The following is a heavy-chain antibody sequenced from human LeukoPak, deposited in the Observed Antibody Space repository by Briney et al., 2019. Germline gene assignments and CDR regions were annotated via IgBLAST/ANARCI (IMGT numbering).Heavy chain of an antibody. CDR1: GGTFSSYA. CDR3: AREGRGYSYGY. J-gene: IGHJ4*02. Sequence: ASVKVSCKASGGTFSSYAISWVRQAPGQGLEWMGRIIPIFGTANYAQKFQGRVTITTDESTSTAYMELSSLRSEDTAAYYCAREGRGYSYGYWGQGTLVTVSS. CDR2: IIPIFGTA. D-gene: IGHD5-18*01. V-gene: IGHV1-69*05.